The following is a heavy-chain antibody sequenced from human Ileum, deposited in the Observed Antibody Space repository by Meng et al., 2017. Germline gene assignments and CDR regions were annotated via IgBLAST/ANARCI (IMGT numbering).Heavy chain of an antibody. D-gene: IGHD3-16*01. V-gene: IGHV4-34*01. CDR1: GGSFSGYY. Sequence: VQLQEWSVGLLKPLETLSLTCAVYGGSFSGYYWSWIRQPPGKGLEWIGEINHSGSTNYNPSLKSRVTISVDTSKNQFSLKLSSVTAADTAVYYCARGGGRYGPDIDYWGQGTLVTVSS. CDR2: INHSGST. CDR3: ARGGGRYGPDIDY. J-gene: IGHJ4*02.